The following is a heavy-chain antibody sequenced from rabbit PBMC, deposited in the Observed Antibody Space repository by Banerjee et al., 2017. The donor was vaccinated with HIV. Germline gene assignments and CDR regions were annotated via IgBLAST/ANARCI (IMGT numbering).Heavy chain of an antibody. CDR2: ITYGGSA. Sequence: QSLEESGGDLVKPGASLTLTCTASGFSFSDKYVMCWVRQAPGKGLEYIGYITYGGSAYYASWVNGRFTISRENTQNTLYLQLNSLTAADTATYFCARSNNYYDMDLWGQGTLVTVS. CDR3: ARSNNYYDMDL. CDR1: GFSFSDKYV. V-gene: IGHV1S28*01. J-gene: IGHJ6*01.